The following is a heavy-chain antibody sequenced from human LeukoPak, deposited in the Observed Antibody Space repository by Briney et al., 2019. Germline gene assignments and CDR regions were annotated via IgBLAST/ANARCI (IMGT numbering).Heavy chain of an antibody. Sequence: GGSLRLPCAASGFTFSSYGMHWVRQAPGKGLEWVAFIRYDGSNKYYADSAKGRFTISRDNSKNTLYLQMNSLRAEDTAVYYCAKDPSYYDFWSGYYTDYYYYYMDVWGKGTTVTVSS. CDR3: AKDPSYYDFWSGYYTDYYYYYMDV. CDR2: IRYDGSNK. J-gene: IGHJ6*03. D-gene: IGHD3-3*01. CDR1: GFTFSSYG. V-gene: IGHV3-30*02.